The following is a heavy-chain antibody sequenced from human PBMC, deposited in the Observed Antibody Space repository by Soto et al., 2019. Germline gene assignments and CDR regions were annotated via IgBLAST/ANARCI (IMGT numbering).Heavy chain of an antibody. J-gene: IGHJ4*02. CDR1: GRTFSSYA. D-gene: IGHD5-12*01. CDR3: GRGRGYRGYVNFHY. CDR2: IIPILGTA. V-gene: IGHV1-69*13. Sequence: SGKVSCKAAGRTFSSYAISWVRQAPGQGLEWMGGIIPILGTANYAQKFQGRVTITADESTSTAYMELSSLRSEDPSVYYCGRGRGYRGYVNFHYLGRGPLVNVSS.